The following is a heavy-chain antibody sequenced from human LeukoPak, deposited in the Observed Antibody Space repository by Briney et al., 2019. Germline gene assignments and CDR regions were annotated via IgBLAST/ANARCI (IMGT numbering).Heavy chain of an antibody. CDR3: ARENGAHDYGDFGVTEIDY. CDR2: MNPNSGGT. CDR1: GYTFTSYD. V-gene: IGHV1-8*01. Sequence: GASVKVSCKASGYTFTSYDINWVRQATGQGLEWMGWMNPNSGGTNYAQKFQGRVTMTTDTSTSTAYMELRSLRSDDTAVYYCARENGAHDYGDFGVTEIDYWGQGTLVTVSS. D-gene: IGHD4-17*01. J-gene: IGHJ4*02.